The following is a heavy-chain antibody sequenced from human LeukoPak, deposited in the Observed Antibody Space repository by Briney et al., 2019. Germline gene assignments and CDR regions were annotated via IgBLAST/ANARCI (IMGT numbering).Heavy chain of an antibody. V-gene: IGHV4-59*06. Sequence: SETLSLTCTVSGGSISSYYWSWIRQPPGKGLEWIGYLYYSGSTYYNPSLKSRVTISVDTSKNQVSLKMSSVTAADTAVYYCARDSSGDYWYFGLWGRGTLVTVSS. CDR3: ARDSSGDYWYFGL. CDR1: GGSISSYY. CDR2: LYYSGST. D-gene: IGHD4-17*01. J-gene: IGHJ2*01.